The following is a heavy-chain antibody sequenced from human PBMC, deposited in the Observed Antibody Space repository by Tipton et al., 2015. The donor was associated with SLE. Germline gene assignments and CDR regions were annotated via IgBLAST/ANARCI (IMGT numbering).Heavy chain of an antibody. Sequence: TLSLTCTVSGGSLSSSSYYWGWIRQPPGKGLEWIGSIYYSGSTYYNPSLKSRVTISVDTSKNQFSLTLSSVTAADTAVYYCASYGGSSWGDAFDIWGQGTMVTVSS. CDR1: GGSLSSSSYY. CDR3: ASYGGSSWGDAFDI. D-gene: IGHD6-13*01. V-gene: IGHV4-39*07. J-gene: IGHJ3*02. CDR2: IYYSGST.